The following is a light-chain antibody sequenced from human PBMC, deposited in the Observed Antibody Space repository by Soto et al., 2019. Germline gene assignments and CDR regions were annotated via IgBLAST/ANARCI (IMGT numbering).Light chain of an antibody. CDR2: GAS. Sequence: EIVMTQSPATLSVSPGERATLSCRASQGVTTNLAWYQQKPGQAPRLLIYGASTRATGIPARFSGSGSGTEFTLTISSPQSEDFAVYYCQQYNTWPLTFGGGTKVEIK. CDR1: QGVTTN. CDR3: QQYNTWPLT. J-gene: IGKJ4*01. V-gene: IGKV3-15*01.